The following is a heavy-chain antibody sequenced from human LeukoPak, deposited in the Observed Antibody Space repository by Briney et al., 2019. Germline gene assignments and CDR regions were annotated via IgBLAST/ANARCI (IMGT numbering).Heavy chain of an antibody. Sequence: GGSLRLSCAASGFTFSSYAMHWVRQAPGKGLEWVAVISYDGSNKYYADSVKGRFTISRDNAKNSLYLQMNSLRAEDTALYYCAKGPIYGNYFDYWGQGTLVTVSS. CDR1: GFTFSSYA. V-gene: IGHV3-30-3*01. CDR3: AKGPIYGNYFDY. D-gene: IGHD3-16*01. J-gene: IGHJ4*02. CDR2: ISYDGSNK.